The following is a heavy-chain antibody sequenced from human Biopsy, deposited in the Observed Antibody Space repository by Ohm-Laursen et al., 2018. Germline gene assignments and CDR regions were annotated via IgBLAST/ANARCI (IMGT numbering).Heavy chain of an antibody. CDR1: GESFNGYY. Sequence: SDTLSLTCAVYGESFNGYYWSWIRQTPGKGLEWIGEINHSGRTNYNPSLKSRVTISVDTSKNQFSRKVRSVTAADTAVYYCVRGVDYYDPYHYCALDVWGQGTTVTVSS. CDR3: VRGVDYYDPYHYCALDV. J-gene: IGHJ6*02. V-gene: IGHV4-34*01. CDR2: INHSGRT. D-gene: IGHD3-22*01.